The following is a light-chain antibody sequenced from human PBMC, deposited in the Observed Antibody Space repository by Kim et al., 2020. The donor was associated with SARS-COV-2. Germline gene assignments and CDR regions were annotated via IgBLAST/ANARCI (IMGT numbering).Light chain of an antibody. CDR2: VAS. Sequence: SASVGDKVTITCRASQGINNYLAWYQQKPGKAPKLLIYVASTLQSGVPSRFRGSGSGTDFTLTITNLQPEDFATYYCQQLNSYPQTFGQGTKLEIK. CDR1: QGINNY. CDR3: QQLNSYPQT. J-gene: IGKJ2*01. V-gene: IGKV1-9*01.